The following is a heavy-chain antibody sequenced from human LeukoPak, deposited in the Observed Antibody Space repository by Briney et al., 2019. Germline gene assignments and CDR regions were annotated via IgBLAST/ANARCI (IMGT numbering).Heavy chain of an antibody. Sequence: ASVKVSCKASGYTFTSYYMHWVRQAPGQGLEWMGIINPSGGSTSYAQKFQGRVTMTRDTSTSTVYMELSSLRSEDTAVYYCARGGGIDSSSYGRDNWFDPWGQGILVTVSS. J-gene: IGHJ5*02. CDR2: INPSGGST. V-gene: IGHV1-46*01. D-gene: IGHD6-13*01. CDR3: ARGGGIDSSSYGRDNWFDP. CDR1: GYTFTSYY.